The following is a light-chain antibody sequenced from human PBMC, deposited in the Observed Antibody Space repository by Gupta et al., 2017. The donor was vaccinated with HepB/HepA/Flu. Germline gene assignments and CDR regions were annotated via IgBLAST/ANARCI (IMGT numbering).Light chain of an antibody. Sequence: QSALTHPASACGSAGPSIAISCTGTSSDVGSYKYVSWDQHHPGRAPKIMIYDVSNRPARVSDLFSGSKSGNTASLTISGLQADDEADYYCTSYTTRSTYVFGTGTKVTVL. CDR1: SSDVGSYKY. V-gene: IGLV2-14*03. CDR3: TSYTTRSTYV. J-gene: IGLJ1*01. CDR2: DVS.